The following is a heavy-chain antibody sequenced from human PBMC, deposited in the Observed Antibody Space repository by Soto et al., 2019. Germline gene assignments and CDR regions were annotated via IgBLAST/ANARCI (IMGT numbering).Heavy chain of an antibody. CDR2: INSYSGNT. CDR3: ARVGGTSELNYGLDV. V-gene: IGHV1-2*04. CDR1: GYTETILG. J-gene: IGHJ6*02. Sequence: ASVPVSWKCSGYTETILGGYLVRQAPGQGLEWMGWINSYSGNTHYAQKFQGLVTMTSDTTISTAYMELSRLRSDDAAVYYCARVGGTSELNYGLDVWGQGTSVTVSS. D-gene: IGHD1-7*01.